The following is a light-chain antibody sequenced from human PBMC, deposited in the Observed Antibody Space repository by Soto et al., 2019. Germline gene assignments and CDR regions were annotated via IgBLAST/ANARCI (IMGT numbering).Light chain of an antibody. CDR3: SLTYSGPYG. CDR1: TWAVTNGHY. Sequence: QAVVTQVPSLTVALVWAVTLTCGSSTWAVTNGHYPYWVQQNPDQAPRTLIYDTTTRHSWPPARFSGSCLGGKAALTLSGAQPADEADNYCSLTYSGPYGFGTGTKATVL. V-gene: IGLV7-46*01. J-gene: IGLJ1*01. CDR2: DTT.